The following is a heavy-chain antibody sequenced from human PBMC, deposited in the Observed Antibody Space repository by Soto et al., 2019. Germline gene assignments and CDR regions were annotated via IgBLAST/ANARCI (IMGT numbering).Heavy chain of an antibody. Sequence: QVQLQESGPGLVKPAGTLSLTCTVSGVSINNGNDYWTWIRQHPGKGLEWIGHVHYSGSIHYKPSLQSRVSMSVDTSKTQVSLELSSATGADTAVYSCVRGTDLYKCGYWGQGTLVTVSS. CDR2: VHYSGSI. CDR1: GVSINNGNDY. J-gene: IGHJ4*02. D-gene: IGHD1-20*01. CDR3: VRGTDLYKCGY. V-gene: IGHV4-31*03.